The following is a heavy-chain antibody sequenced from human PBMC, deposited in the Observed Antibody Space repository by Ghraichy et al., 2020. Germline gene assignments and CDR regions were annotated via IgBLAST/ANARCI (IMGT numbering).Heavy chain of an antibody. CDR2: ISSSGSTI. CDR1: GFTFSDYY. Sequence: GGSLRLSCAASGFTFSDYYMSWIRQAPGKGLEWVSYISSSGSTIYYADSVKGRFTISRDNAKNSLYLQMNSLRAEDTAVYYCASVVVPAAIDGIQVYYGMDVWGQGTTVTVSS. V-gene: IGHV3-11*01. CDR3: ASVVVPAAIDGIQVYYGMDV. D-gene: IGHD2-2*01. J-gene: IGHJ6*02.